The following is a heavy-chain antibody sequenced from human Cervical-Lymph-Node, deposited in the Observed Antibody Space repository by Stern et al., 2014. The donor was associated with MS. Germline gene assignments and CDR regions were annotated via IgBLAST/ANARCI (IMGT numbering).Heavy chain of an antibody. CDR2: VSHLGST. V-gene: IGHV4-4*02. CDR3: ASGHDAFAL. Sequence: QLQLQESGPGVVKPSGTLSLTCVVSGGSISRSKWRSWVRQPPGKGLEWMGAVSHLGSTNYNPPLKSRVSISLDKSNNQVSLKMDSVTAADTAVYYCASGHDAFALWGQGTLVTVSS. CDR1: GGSISRSKW. J-gene: IGHJ3*01.